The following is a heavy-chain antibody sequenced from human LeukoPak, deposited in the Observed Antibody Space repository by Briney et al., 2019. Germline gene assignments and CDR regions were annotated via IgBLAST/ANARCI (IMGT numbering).Heavy chain of an antibody. CDR1: GGSISSYY. V-gene: IGHV4-59*08. D-gene: IGHD2-21*02. CDR3: ARHLWASYCGGDCYYAFDY. Sequence: PPETLSLTCAVYGGSISSYYWSWIRQPPGKGLEWIGYIYYSGSTNYNPSLKSRVTISVDTSKNQFSLKLSSVTAADTAVYYCARHLWASYCGGDCYYAFDYWGQGTLVTVSS. J-gene: IGHJ4*02. CDR2: IYYSGST.